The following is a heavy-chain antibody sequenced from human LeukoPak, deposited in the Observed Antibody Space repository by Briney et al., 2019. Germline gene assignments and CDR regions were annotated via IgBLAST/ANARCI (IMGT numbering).Heavy chain of an antibody. Sequence: GGSLRLSCAASGFTFSSYAMHRVRQAPGKGLEWVAVISYDGSNKYYADSVKGRFTISRDNSKNTLYLQMNSLRAEDTAVYYCAKHEMPGDIVVVVAATFDYWGQGTLVTVSS. D-gene: IGHD2-15*01. CDR2: ISYDGSNK. V-gene: IGHV3-30-3*02. CDR3: AKHEMPGDIVVVVAATFDY. CDR1: GFTFSSYA. J-gene: IGHJ4*02.